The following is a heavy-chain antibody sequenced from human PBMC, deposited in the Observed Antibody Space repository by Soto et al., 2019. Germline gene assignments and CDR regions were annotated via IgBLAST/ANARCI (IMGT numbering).Heavy chain of an antibody. V-gene: IGHV4-61*01. Sequence: QVQLQESGPGLVKPSETLSLTCTVSGGSVSSGSYCWSWIRQPPGKGLEWIGYIYYSGSTNYNPSLKSRVTISVDTSNNQFSLKLSSVTAADTAVYYCARVNSGWYPNFDYWGQGTLVTVSS. CDR2: IYYSGST. J-gene: IGHJ4*02. D-gene: IGHD6-19*01. CDR1: GGSVSSGSYC. CDR3: ARVNSGWYPNFDY.